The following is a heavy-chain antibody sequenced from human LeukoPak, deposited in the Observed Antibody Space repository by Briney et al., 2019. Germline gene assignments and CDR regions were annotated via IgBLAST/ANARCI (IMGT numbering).Heavy chain of an antibody. Sequence: SETLSLTCAVHGGSFSGYYWSWIRQPPGKGLEWIGEINHSGSTNYNPSLKSRVTISVDTSKNQFSLKLSSVAAADTAVYYCAREKADIVRISPFDYWGQGTLVTVSS. D-gene: IGHD2-15*01. CDR1: GGSFSGYY. CDR3: AREKADIVRISPFDY. V-gene: IGHV4-34*01. CDR2: INHSGST. J-gene: IGHJ4*02.